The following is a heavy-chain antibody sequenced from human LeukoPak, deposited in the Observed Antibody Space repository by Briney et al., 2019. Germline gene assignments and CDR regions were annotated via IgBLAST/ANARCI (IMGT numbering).Heavy chain of an antibody. Sequence: PSETLSLTCTVSGGSFSSYYWSWIRQPPGKGLEWIGYIYYSGSTNYNPSLKSRVTISVDTSKNQFSLKLSSVTAADTAVYYCARGRGSGSYYNGLDYWGQGTLVTVSS. CDR1: GGSFSSYY. D-gene: IGHD3-10*01. CDR2: IYYSGST. V-gene: IGHV4-59*08. J-gene: IGHJ4*02. CDR3: ARGRGSGSYYNGLDY.